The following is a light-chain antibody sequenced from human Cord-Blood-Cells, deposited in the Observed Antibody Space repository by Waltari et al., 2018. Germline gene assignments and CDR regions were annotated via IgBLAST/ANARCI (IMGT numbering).Light chain of an antibody. Sequence: DIQMTQSPCSLSASVGDRVIITCRASQSISSYLNWYQQKPRKAPKLLIYAASSLQSGVPSRFSGSGSGTDFTLTISSLQPEDFATYYCQQSYSTPPYTFGQGTKLEIK. V-gene: IGKV1-39*01. CDR3: QQSYSTPPYT. CDR2: AAS. CDR1: QSISSY. J-gene: IGKJ2*01.